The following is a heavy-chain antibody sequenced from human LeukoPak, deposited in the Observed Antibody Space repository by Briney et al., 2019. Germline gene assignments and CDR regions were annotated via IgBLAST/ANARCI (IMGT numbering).Heavy chain of an antibody. CDR2: MNPNSGNT. J-gene: IGHJ6*03. D-gene: IGHD2-2*01. V-gene: IGHV1-8*01. CDR3: AREAVPAAPNYYYYMDV. Sequence: ASVKVSCKASGYTFTSYDINWVRQAIGQGLEWMGWMNPNSGNTGYAQNFQGRVTMTRNTSVSTAYMELSSLRSEDTAVYYCAREAVPAAPNYYYYMDVWGKGTTVTVSS. CDR1: GYTFTSYD.